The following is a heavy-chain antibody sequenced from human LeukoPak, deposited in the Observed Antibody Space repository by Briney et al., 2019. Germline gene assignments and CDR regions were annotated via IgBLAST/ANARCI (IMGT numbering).Heavy chain of an antibody. J-gene: IGHJ6*02. CDR3: RVVPAAIETYYYYYGMDV. CDR2: INHSGST. V-gene: IGHV4-34*01. CDR1: GGSFSGYY. Sequence: SSETLSLTCAVYGGSFSGYYWSWIRQPPGKGLEWIGEINHSGSTNYNPSLKSRVTISVDTSKNQFSLKLSSVTAADTAVYYCRVVPAAIETYYYYYGMDVWGQGTTVTVSS. D-gene: IGHD2-2*02.